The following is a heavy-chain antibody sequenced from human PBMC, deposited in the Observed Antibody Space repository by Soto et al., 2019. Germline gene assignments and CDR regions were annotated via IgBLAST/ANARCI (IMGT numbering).Heavy chain of an antibody. CDR3: AKAQGGSYFDY. D-gene: IGHD2-15*01. V-gene: IGHV3-23*01. CDR2: ISSSGGST. J-gene: IGHJ4*02. Sequence: PGGSLRLSCAASGFTFSSNAMSWVRQAPGKGLEWVSGISSSGGSTYYGDSVKGRFTISRDNSKNMLYLQMNNLRAEDTAVYYCAKAQGGSYFDYWGQGTLVTVSS. CDR1: GFTFSSNA.